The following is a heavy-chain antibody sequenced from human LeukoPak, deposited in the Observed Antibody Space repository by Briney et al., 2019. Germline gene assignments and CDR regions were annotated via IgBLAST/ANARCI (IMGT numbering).Heavy chain of an antibody. CDR2: IYSGGST. V-gene: IGHV3-53*05. Sequence: GGSLRLSCAASGLTVSNNYMSWVRQAPGKGLEWVSVIYSGGSTNYADSVKGRFTISRDNSKNTLYLQMNSLRAEDTAVYYCAKDLAVAGAVDYWGQGTLVTVSS. CDR3: AKDLAVAGAVDY. J-gene: IGHJ4*02. CDR1: GLTVSNNY. D-gene: IGHD6-19*01.